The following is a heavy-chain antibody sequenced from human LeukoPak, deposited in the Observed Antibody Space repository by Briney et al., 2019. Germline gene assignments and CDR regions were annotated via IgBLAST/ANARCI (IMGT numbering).Heavy chain of an antibody. CDR3: ARGVVIVPASFDY. V-gene: IGHV4-38-2*02. Sequence: KSSETLSLTCSVSGYSISSAYYWGWIRQPPGKGLEWIGCIYYSGSTNYNPSLKSRVTISVDTSKNQFSLKLSSVTAADTAVYYCARGVVIVPASFDYWGQGTLVTVSS. J-gene: IGHJ4*02. CDR1: GYSISSAYY. CDR2: IYYSGST. D-gene: IGHD2-2*01.